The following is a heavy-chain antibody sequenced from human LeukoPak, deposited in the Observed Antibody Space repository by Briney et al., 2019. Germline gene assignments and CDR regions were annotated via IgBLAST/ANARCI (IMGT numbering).Heavy chain of an antibody. J-gene: IGHJ4*02. V-gene: IGHV1-69*04. D-gene: IGHD2/OR15-2a*01. Sequence: SVKVSCKASGGTFISYAISWVRQAPGQGLEWMGRIIPIFGIANYAQKFQGRVTITADKSTSTAYMELSSLRSEDTAVYYCARDRTSTPWLFDYWGQGTLVTVSS. CDR1: GGTFISYA. CDR2: IIPIFGIA. CDR3: ARDRTSTPWLFDY.